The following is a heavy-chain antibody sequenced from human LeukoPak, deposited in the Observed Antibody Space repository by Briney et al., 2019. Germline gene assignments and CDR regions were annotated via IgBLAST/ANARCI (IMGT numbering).Heavy chain of an antibody. CDR3: AKDYDILTGYYNVGGFDI. CDR2: ISGSGGST. Sequence: AGGSLRLSCAASGFTFSSYAMSWVRQAPGKGLEWVSAISGSGGSTYYADSVKGRFTISRDNSKNTLYLQMNSLRAEDTAVYYCAKDYDILTGYYNVGGFDIWGQGTMVTVSS. D-gene: IGHD3-9*01. V-gene: IGHV3-23*01. CDR1: GFTFSSYA. J-gene: IGHJ3*02.